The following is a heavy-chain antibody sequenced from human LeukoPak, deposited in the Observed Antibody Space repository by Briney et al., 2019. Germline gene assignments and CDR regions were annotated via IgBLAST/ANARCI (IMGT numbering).Heavy chain of an antibody. D-gene: IGHD2-8*01. V-gene: IGHV4-59*01. CDR3: ARDENGNWFDP. Sequence: ESSQTLSLTCTVSGGSISSYYWSWIRQPPGKGLEWIGYIYYSGSTNYNPSLKSRVTISVDTSKNQFSLKLSSVTAADTAVYYCARDENGNWFDPWGQGTLVTVSS. J-gene: IGHJ5*02. CDR2: IYYSGST. CDR1: GGSISSYY.